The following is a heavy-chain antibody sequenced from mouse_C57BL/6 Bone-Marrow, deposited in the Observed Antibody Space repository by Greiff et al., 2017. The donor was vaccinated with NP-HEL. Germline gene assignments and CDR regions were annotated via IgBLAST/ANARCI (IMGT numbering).Heavy chain of an antibody. CDR1: YFAFLASA. CDR3: ARTTVVGPYWYFDV. Sequence: QVQLQQSGAELVRPGSSVKLSCTASYFAFLASAMHWVKQRPGHGLAWIGSFTMYSDATEYSENFKGKATLTANTSSSTAYMELSSLTAEDSAVYYCARTTVVGPYWYFDVWGTGTTVTVSS. CDR2: FTMYSDAT. D-gene: IGHD1-1*01. V-gene: IGHV1-49*01. J-gene: IGHJ1*03.